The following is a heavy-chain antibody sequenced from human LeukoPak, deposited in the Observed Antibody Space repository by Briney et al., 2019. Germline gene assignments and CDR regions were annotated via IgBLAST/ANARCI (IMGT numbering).Heavy chain of an antibody. D-gene: IGHD5-12*01. CDR2: LYSAGNT. J-gene: IGHJ4*02. V-gene: IGHV3-66*02. CDR3: ARARDYIVVDF. CDR1: GFTVSSNY. Sequence: HPGGSLRLSCAASGFTVSSNYMNWVRQAPGKGLEWDSVLYSAGNTYYADSVKGRFTISRDNSKNTLFLQMDSLRPEDTAVYYCARARDYIVVDFWGQGTLVTVSS.